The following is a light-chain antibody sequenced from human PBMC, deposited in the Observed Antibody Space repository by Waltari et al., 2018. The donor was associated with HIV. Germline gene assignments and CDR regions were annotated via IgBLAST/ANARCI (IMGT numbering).Light chain of an antibody. CDR2: PNN. V-gene: IGLV1-47*02. J-gene: IGLJ3*02. CDR3: AAWDGSLGGGV. CDR1: SSNIGIND. Sequence: QSVLTQPPSASGTPGQRVTIPCSGSSSNIGINDVSWYHHRPGTAPNLLLFPNNHRPSWVPDRFSAPKSGTSASLAISALQSDEEADYYCAAWDGSLGGGVFGGGTKLTV.